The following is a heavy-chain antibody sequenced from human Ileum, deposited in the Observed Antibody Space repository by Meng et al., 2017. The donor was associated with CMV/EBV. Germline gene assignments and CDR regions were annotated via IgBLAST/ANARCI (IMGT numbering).Heavy chain of an antibody. J-gene: IGHJ4*02. D-gene: IGHD3-10*01. CDR3: ARRVGSGKYYFDF. Sequence: CAVSGGSFSGYSCSWLRQSPGEGLEWVAEINHSETTNYHPSLRSRVTISVDSFKNQCSLRLNSVTAADTAVFYCARRVGSGKYYFDFWSQGSLVTVSS. V-gene: IGHV4-34*01. CDR2: INHSETT. CDR1: GGSFSGYS.